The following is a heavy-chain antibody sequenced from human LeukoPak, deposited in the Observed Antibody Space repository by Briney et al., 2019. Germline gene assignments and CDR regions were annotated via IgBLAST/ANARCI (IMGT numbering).Heavy chain of an antibody. CDR2: ILDGGSNN. V-gene: IGHV3-30*02. CDR3: AKELEAGSPNWFDP. D-gene: IGHD1-1*01. CDR1: RFTFTTYC. Sequence: SLRLSRPAARFTFTTYCTHCVRQPPDKGLEWVAFILDGGSNNYFAYSVKGRFTTARDNSKHALYLQMNSLRAEETAVYYCAKELEAGSPNWFDPWGQGTLVSVSS. J-gene: IGHJ5*02.